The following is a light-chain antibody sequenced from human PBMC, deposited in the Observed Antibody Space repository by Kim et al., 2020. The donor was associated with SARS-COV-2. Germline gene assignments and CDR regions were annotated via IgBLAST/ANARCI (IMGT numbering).Light chain of an antibody. V-gene: IGLV2-8*01. Sequence: GQSVAISCTGTSSDVGGYNYVSWYQQHPGKAPRLMIFEVSKRPSGVPDRFSGSKSGNTASLTVSGLQAEDEADYYCSSFAGSNHVVFGGGT. CDR2: EVS. CDR3: SSFAGSNHVV. J-gene: IGLJ2*01. CDR1: SSDVGGYNY.